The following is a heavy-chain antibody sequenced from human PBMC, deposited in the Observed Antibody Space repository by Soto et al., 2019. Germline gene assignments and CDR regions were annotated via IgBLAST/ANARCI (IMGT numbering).Heavy chain of an antibody. CDR3: ARDPRGITMVRGVHNYYYYYGMDV. J-gene: IGHJ6*02. CDR1: GYTFTSYY. CDR2: INPSGGST. D-gene: IGHD3-10*01. V-gene: IGHV1-46*01. Sequence: ASVKVSCKASGYTFTSYYMHWVRQAPGQGLEWMGIINPSGGSTSYAQKFQGRVTMTRDTSTSTVYMELSSLRSEDTAVYYCARDPRGITMVRGVHNYYYYYGMDVWGQGTTVTVS.